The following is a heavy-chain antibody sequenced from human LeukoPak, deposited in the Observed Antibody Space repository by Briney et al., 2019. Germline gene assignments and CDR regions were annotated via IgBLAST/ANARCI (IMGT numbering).Heavy chain of an antibody. CDR1: GLSFRSYA. CDR2: ISGSGGST. V-gene: IGHV3-23*01. CDR3: PKVPHLYYGSGSYQLDY. Sequence: GGSRRLSCAASGLSFRSYALSWVRQAPGKGLEWVSAISGSGGSTYYADSVKGRFTVSRDNSRKALYLQMNSLRADDTAVYYCPKVPHLYYGSGSYQLDYWGQGTLVTVSS. J-gene: IGHJ4*02. D-gene: IGHD3-10*01.